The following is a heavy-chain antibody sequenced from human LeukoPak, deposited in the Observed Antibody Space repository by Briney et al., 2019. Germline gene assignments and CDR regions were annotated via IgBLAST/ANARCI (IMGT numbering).Heavy chain of an antibody. Sequence: PSETLSLTCTVSGGSISSFYWNWIRQPPGKGVEWIGYIYYSGTTNYNPSLKSRVTVSVDTSKNPFSLNLTSVTAADTAVYYCARDGGSSSWEIDYWSQGTLVTVSS. J-gene: IGHJ4*02. CDR1: GGSISSFY. CDR3: ARDGGSSSWEIDY. V-gene: IGHV4-59*01. D-gene: IGHD6-13*01. CDR2: IYYSGTT.